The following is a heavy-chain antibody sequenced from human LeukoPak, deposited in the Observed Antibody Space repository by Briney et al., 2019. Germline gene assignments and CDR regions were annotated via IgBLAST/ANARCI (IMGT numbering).Heavy chain of an antibody. CDR2: ILYDGGGK. CDR1: GFTFTDYG. CDR3: AKSDATGYRTCHIDY. V-gene: IGHV3-30*02. D-gene: IGHD3-9*01. Sequence: PGGSLRLSCAASGFTFTDYGIHWVRQAPGKGLEWVAFILYDGGGKYYGDSVKGRFTISRDNSKNMLFLQMNSLRADDTAVYHCAKSDATGYRTCHIDYWGQGTLVTVSS. J-gene: IGHJ4*02.